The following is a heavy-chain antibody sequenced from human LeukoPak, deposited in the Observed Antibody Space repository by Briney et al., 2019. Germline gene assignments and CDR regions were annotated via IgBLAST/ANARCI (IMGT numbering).Heavy chain of an antibody. J-gene: IGHJ6*02. CDR2: INPNSGGT. CDR3: ARLYGSSTSCYGEYYYYGMDV. V-gene: IGHV1-2*02. D-gene: IGHD2-2*01. Sequence: ASVKVSCKASGYTFTGYYMHWVRQAPGQGLEWMGWINPNSGGTNYAQKFQGRVTMTRDTSISTAYMELSRLRSDDTAVYYCARLYGSSTSCYGEYYYYGMDVWGQGTTVTVSS. CDR1: GYTFTGYY.